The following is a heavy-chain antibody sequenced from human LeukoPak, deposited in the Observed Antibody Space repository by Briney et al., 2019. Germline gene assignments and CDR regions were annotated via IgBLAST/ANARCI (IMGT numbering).Heavy chain of an antibody. V-gene: IGHV3-7*01. D-gene: IGHD3-10*01. CDR1: GFTFSSYW. Sequence: GGSLRLSCAASGFTFSSYWVSWVRQAPGRGLEWVANIKQDGSEKYYVDSVKGRFTISRDNAKNSLYLQMNSLRAEDTAVYYCARAVITMVRGVIIGWFDPWGQGTLVTVSS. CDR2: IKQDGSEK. J-gene: IGHJ5*02. CDR3: ARAVITMVRGVIIGWFDP.